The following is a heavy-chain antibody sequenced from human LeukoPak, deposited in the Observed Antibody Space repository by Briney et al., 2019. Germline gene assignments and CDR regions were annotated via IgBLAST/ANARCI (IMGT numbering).Heavy chain of an antibody. CDR1: GGSFSGYY. CDR3: ARHTGGSGTMGAYDT. Sequence: SETLSLTCAVYGGSFSGYYWSWIRQPPGKGLEWIGEINHSGSTNYNPSLKSRVTISVDTSKNQFSLKLSSVTVADTAVYYCARHTGGSGTMGAYDTWGQGTVVTVSS. D-gene: IGHD3-10*01. CDR2: INHSGST. J-gene: IGHJ3*02. V-gene: IGHV4-34*01.